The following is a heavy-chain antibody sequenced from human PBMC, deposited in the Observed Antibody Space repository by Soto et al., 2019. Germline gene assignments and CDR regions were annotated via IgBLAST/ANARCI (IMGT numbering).Heavy chain of an antibody. V-gene: IGHV4-59*01. D-gene: IGHD6-19*01. J-gene: IGHJ5*02. CDR1: GGSISSYY. CDR2: IYYSGST. Sequence: PSETLSLTCTVSGGSISSYYWSWIRQPPGKGLEWIGYIYYSGSTNYNPSLKSRVTISVDTSKNQFSLKLSSVTAADTAVYYCARAADSGWSLNWFDPWGQGTLVTVSS. CDR3: ARAADSGWSLNWFDP.